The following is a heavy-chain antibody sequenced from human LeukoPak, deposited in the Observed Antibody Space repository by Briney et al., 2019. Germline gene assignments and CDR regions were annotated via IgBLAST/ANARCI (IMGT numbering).Heavy chain of an antibody. Sequence: PSETLSLTCTVSGGSIGSGTYYWSWIRQPPGKGLEWIGYIYYSGSTNYNPSLKSRVTISVDTSKNQFSLKLSSVTAADTAVYYCARGAPMMKYYYDSSGYYAVDYWGQGTLVTVSS. CDR1: GGSIGSGTYY. CDR2: IYYSGST. CDR3: ARGAPMMKYYYDSSGYYAVDY. V-gene: IGHV4-61*01. J-gene: IGHJ4*02. D-gene: IGHD3-22*01.